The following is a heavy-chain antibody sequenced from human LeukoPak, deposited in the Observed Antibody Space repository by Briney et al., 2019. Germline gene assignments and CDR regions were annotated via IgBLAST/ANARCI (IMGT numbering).Heavy chain of an antibody. CDR3: ARHNGFDRGYYYMDV. CDR2: VYTSGIT. CDR1: GGFINSYY. Sequence: SETLSLTCTVSGGFINSYYWSWIRQPAGKGLEWIGRVYTSGITNYNPSLKSRITMSVDTSKNQFSLKLTSVTAADTAVYYCARHNGFDRGYYYMDVWGKGTTVTISS. J-gene: IGHJ6*03. D-gene: IGHD3-9*01. V-gene: IGHV4-4*07.